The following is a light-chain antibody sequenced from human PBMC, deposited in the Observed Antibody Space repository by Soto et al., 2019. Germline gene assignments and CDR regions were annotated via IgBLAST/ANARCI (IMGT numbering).Light chain of an antibody. CDR2: GAS. V-gene: IGKV3-20*01. Sequence: EIVLTQSPGTLSLSPGQRATLSCRASESISRDYLAWYQQRLGQAPRLLIYGASSGATGIPDRFSGSGSGTDFTLTISSLQPEDLATYSCQQSYRISLTFGGGTKVEIK. CDR1: ESISRDY. CDR3: QQSYRISLT. J-gene: IGKJ4*01.